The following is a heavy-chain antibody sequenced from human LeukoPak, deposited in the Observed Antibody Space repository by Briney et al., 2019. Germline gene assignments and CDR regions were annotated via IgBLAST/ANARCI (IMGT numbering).Heavy chain of an antibody. CDR2: IKYDGSRT. Sequence: GGSLRLSCVVSGMTFERHGMHWVRQPPGKGLEWLAFIKYDGSRTDYEDSVQGRFTVSRDNSKNTLFLEMNSLRVEDTAVYYCIKDTIFTVDPFDYWGQGTLVTVSS. J-gene: IGHJ4*02. CDR1: GMTFERHG. CDR3: IKDTIFTVDPFDY. D-gene: IGHD3-3*01. V-gene: IGHV3-30*02.